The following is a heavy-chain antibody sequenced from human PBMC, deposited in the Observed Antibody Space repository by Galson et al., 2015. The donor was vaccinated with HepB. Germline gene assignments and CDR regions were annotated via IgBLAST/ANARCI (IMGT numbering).Heavy chain of an antibody. D-gene: IGHD4-23*01. CDR2: IWYDGSNK. V-gene: IGHV3-33*01. CDR3: ARDAEPGGGNPEDY. J-gene: IGHJ4*02. CDR1: GFTFSSYG. Sequence: SLRLSCAASGFTFSSYGMHWVRQAPGKGLEWVAVIWYDGSNKYYADSVKGRFTISRDNSKNTLYLQMNGLRAEDTAVYYCARDAEPGGGNPEDYWGQGTLVTVSS.